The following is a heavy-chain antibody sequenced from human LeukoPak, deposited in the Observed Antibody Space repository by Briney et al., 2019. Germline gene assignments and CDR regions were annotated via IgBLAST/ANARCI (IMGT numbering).Heavy chain of an antibody. V-gene: IGHV1-3*01. D-gene: IGHD3-22*01. Sequence: ASVKVSCKTSGYTFTSYGMHWVRQAPGQSLEWMGWINGGNGNTKYSEKFQGGVTILRDTSASTAYMELSSLRSEDTAVYYCARVPLHDDSGHYYPHWGQGTLVTVSS. J-gene: IGHJ1*01. CDR1: GYTFTSYG. CDR3: ARVPLHDDSGHYYPH. CDR2: INGGNGNT.